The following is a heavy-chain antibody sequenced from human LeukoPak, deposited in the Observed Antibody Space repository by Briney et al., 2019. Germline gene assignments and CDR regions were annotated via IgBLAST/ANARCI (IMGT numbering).Heavy chain of an antibody. CDR2: ISYDGSNK. CDR1: GFTFSSYG. D-gene: IGHD5-18*01. V-gene: IGHV3-30*03. J-gene: IGHJ4*02. CDR3: ARGGITAMDGC. Sequence: PGGSLRLSCAASGFTFSSYGMHWVRQAPGKGLEWVAVISYDGSNKYYADSVKGRFTISRDNAKNTLYLQMNSLRAEDTAVYYCARGGITAMDGCWGQGTLVTVSS.